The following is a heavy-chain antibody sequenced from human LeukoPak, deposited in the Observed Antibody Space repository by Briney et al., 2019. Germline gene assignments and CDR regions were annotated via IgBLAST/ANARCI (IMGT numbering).Heavy chain of an antibody. Sequence: PSETLSLTCTVSGGSISSYYWSWIRQPAGKGLEWIGRIYTSGSTNYNPSLKSRVTMSVDTSKNQFSLKLSSVTAADTAVYYCARDACSSTSCYPYYFDYWGQGTLVTVSS. CDR3: ARDACSSTSCYPYYFDY. V-gene: IGHV4-4*07. J-gene: IGHJ4*02. D-gene: IGHD2-2*01. CDR2: IYTSGST. CDR1: GGSISSYY.